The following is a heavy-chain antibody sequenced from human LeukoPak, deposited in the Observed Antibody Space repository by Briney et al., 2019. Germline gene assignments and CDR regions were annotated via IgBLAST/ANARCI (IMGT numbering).Heavy chain of an antibody. D-gene: IGHD4-17*01. CDR2: INHSGST. V-gene: IGHV4-34*01. CDR1: GGSFSGYY. J-gene: IGHJ5*02. Sequence: PSETLSLTCAVYGGSFSGYYWSWIRQPPGKGLEWIGEINHSGSTSYNPSLKSRVTISVDTSKNQFSLKLSSVTAADTAVYYCATWTTVTTQINWFDPWGQGTLVTVSS. CDR3: ATWTTVTTQINWFDP.